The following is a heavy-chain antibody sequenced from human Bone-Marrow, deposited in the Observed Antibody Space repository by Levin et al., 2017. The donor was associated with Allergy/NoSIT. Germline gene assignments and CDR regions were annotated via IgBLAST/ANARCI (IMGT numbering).Heavy chain of an antibody. CDR2: ISNDGGNQ. V-gene: IGHV3-30*18. Sequence: PGGSLRLSCAASGFTFKNYGMHWVRQAPGKGLEWMTVISNDGGNQFYADSVKGRFTISRDNSKNTLYMEMTSLRVEDTAVYYCVKARIAVAGSGPRPRIEYYYYYGLDVWGQGTTVIVSS. CDR3: VKARIAVAGSGPRPRIEYYYYYGLDV. J-gene: IGHJ6*02. CDR1: GFTFKNYG. D-gene: IGHD6-19*01.